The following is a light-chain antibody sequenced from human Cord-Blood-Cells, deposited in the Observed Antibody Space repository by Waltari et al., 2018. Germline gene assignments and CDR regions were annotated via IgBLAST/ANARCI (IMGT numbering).Light chain of an antibody. CDR2: KDS. J-gene: IGLJ3*02. V-gene: IGLV3-27*01. Sequence: SYELTQPSSVSVSPGQTARITCSGDVLAKKYARWFQQKPGQATVLVIYKDSERPSGIPERFSGSSSGTTVTLTISGAQVEDEADYYCYSAADNSWVFGGGTKLTVL. CDR3: YSAADNSWV. CDR1: VLAKKY.